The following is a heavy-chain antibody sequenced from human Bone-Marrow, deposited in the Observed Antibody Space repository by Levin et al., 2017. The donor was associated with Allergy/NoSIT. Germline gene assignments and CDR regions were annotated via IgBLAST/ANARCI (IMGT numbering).Heavy chain of an antibody. CDR3: SRGWFGELLSH. J-gene: IGHJ4*02. Sequence: GESLKISCAASGFTVSSNYMSWVRQAPGKGPEWVSVIYSGGSTYYADSVKGRFTISRDNSKNTLYLQMNSLRAEDTAVYYCSRGWFGELLSHWGQGTLVTVSS. V-gene: IGHV3-53*01. CDR2: IYSGGST. CDR1: GFTVSSNY. D-gene: IGHD3-10*01.